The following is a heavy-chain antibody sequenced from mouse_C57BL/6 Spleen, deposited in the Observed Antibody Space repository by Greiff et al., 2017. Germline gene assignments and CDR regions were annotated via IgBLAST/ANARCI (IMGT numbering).Heavy chain of an antibody. CDR2: INPGSGGT. J-gene: IGHJ3*01. Sequence: VQLQQSGAELVRPGTSVKVSCKASGYAFTNYLIEWVKQRPGQGLEWIGVINPGSGGTNYNEKFKGKATLTADKSSSTAYMQLSSLTSEDSAVYFCARFWDEWGDWGQGTLVTVSA. D-gene: IGHD1-3*01. CDR3: ARFWDEWGD. V-gene: IGHV1-54*01. CDR1: GYAFTNYL.